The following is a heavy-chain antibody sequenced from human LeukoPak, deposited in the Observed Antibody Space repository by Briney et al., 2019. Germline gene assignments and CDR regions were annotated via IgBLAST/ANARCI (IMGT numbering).Heavy chain of an antibody. D-gene: IGHD3-22*01. CDR2: IYYSGST. Sequence: PSETLSLTCTVSGGSISSSSYYWGWIRQPPGTGLEWIGSIYYSGSTYYNPSLKSRVTISVDTSKNQFSLKLSSVTAADTAVYYCATHQNYYDSSGSIAQIDYWGQGTLVTVSS. J-gene: IGHJ4*02. CDR3: ATHQNYYDSSGSIAQIDY. CDR1: GGSISSSSYY. V-gene: IGHV4-39*01.